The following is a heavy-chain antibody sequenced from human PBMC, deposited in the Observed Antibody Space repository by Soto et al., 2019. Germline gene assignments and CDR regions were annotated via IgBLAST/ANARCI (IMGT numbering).Heavy chain of an antibody. J-gene: IGHJ4*02. D-gene: IGHD5-12*01. V-gene: IGHV3-23*01. CDR2: ISGSGGST. Sequence: GGSLRLSCAASGFTFSSYAMSWVRQAPGKGLEWVSAISGSGGSTYYADSVKGRFTISRDNSKNTLYLQMNSLRAEDTAVYYCAKAPAEDGYNYWQMSYWGQGTLVTVSS. CDR1: GFTFSSYA. CDR3: AKAPAEDGYNYWQMSY.